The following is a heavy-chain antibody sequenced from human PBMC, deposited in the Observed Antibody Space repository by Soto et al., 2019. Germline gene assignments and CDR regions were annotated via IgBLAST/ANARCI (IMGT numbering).Heavy chain of an antibody. CDR3: ARESGTKPNYFDY. V-gene: IGHV3-30*03. CDR1: GFTFSSYG. J-gene: IGHJ4*02. Sequence: GGSLRLSCAASGFTFSSYGMHWVRQAPGKGLEWVAVISYDGSNKYYADSVKGRFTISRDNSKNTLYLQMNSLRVEDTGVYYCARESGTKPNYFDYWGPGTLVTVSS. CDR2: ISYDGSNK. D-gene: IGHD6-25*01.